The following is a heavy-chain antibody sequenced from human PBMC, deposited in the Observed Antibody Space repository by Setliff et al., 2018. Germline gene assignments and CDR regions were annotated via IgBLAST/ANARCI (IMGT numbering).Heavy chain of an antibody. Sequence: PGGSLRLSCTSSGFTFSTYWMSWVRQAPGKGLEWVANIKHDGSEKNYVDSVKGRFTIYRDNSKNTLYLQMNSPRLEDTAIYYCARDAGGDYDNWGQGTLVTVSS. CDR3: ARDAGGDYDN. CDR1: GFTFSTYW. D-gene: IGHD2-21*02. CDR2: IKHDGSEK. J-gene: IGHJ4*02. V-gene: IGHV3-7*01.